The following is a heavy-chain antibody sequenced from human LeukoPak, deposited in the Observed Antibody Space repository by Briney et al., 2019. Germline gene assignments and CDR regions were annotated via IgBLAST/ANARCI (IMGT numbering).Heavy chain of an antibody. D-gene: IGHD2-15*01. CDR2: ISAGGDAT. Sequence: PGGSLRLSCAASGFTFSTYAMSWVRQAPGKGLEWVCAISAGGDATFYADSVKGRFTVSRDNPKNTLSLQMNSLRGEDTAIYCCADHFPYCSRGSCSYFDHWGQGTLVTVSS. V-gene: IGHV3-23*01. CDR3: ADHFPYCSRGSCSYFDH. CDR1: GFTFSTYA. J-gene: IGHJ4*02.